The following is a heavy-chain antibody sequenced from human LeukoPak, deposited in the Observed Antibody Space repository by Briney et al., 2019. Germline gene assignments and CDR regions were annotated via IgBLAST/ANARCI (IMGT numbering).Heavy chain of an antibody. D-gene: IGHD6-19*01. V-gene: IGHV4-34*01. CDR1: GGSFSGYY. CDR3: AVKTTAVAGTGY. J-gene: IGHJ4*02. Sequence: SETLSLTCAVYGGSFSGYYRSWIRQPPGKGLEWIGEINHSGSTNYNPSLKSRVTISVDTSKNQFSLKLSSVTAADTAVYYCAVKTTAVAGTGYWGQGTLVTVSS. CDR2: INHSGST.